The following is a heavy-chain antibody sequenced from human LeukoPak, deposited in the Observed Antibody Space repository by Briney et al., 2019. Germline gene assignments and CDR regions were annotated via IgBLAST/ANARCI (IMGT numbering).Heavy chain of an antibody. J-gene: IGHJ4*02. Sequence: PSETLSLTCAVYGGSFSGYYWGWIRQPPGKGLEWIGEIKHSGSTNYNPSLKSRVTISVDTSKNQFSLKLSSVTAADTAVYYCARSLVINEEWGQGTLVTVSS. CDR3: ARSLVINEE. D-gene: IGHD2/OR15-2a*01. CDR2: IKHSGST. V-gene: IGHV4-34*01. CDR1: GGSFSGYY.